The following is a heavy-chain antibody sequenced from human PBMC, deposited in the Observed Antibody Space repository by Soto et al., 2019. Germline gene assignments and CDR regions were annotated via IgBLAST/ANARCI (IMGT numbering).Heavy chain of an antibody. CDR1: GFTFSSYA. CDR2: ISYDGSNK. Sequence: GGSLRLSCAASGFTFSSYAMHWVRQAPGKGLEWVAVISYDGSNKYYADSVKGRFTISRDNSKNTLYLQMNSLRAEDTAVYYCARVCIAVAENYGMDVWGQGTTVTVSS. J-gene: IGHJ6*02. V-gene: IGHV3-30-3*01. D-gene: IGHD6-19*01. CDR3: ARVCIAVAENYGMDV.